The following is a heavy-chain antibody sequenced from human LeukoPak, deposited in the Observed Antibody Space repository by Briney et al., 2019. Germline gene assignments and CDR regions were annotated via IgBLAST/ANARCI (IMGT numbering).Heavy chain of an antibody. D-gene: IGHD3-10*01. CDR2: ISGSGGST. V-gene: IGHV3-23*01. CDR1: GFTFSSYA. CDR3: AKLHTVQLRLWFGELLSYFQH. Sequence: GGSLRLSCAASGFTFSSYAMSWVRQARGKGLEWASAISGSGGSTYYADSVKGRFTISRDNSKNTLYLQMNSLRAEDTAVYYCAKLHTVQLRLWFGELLSYFQHWGQGTLVTVSS. J-gene: IGHJ1*01.